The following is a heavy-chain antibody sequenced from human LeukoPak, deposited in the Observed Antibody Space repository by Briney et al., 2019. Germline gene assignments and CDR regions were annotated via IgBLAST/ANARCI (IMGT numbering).Heavy chain of an antibody. CDR3: ARGPNSNWSGLDF. J-gene: IGHJ4*02. Sequence: GGSLRLSCTASGFSFSGHWMHWARQLPGKGLVWVSRISPTGSTTSYADSVKGRFTVSRDNAENTLYLQVNNLRAEDTAVYYCARGPNSNWSGLDFWGQGTLLTVSS. V-gene: IGHV3-74*01. CDR2: ISPTGSTT. D-gene: IGHD6-6*01. CDR1: GFSFSGHW.